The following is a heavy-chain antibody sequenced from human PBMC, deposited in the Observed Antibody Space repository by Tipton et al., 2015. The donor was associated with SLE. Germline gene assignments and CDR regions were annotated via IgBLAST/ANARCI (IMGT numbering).Heavy chain of an antibody. J-gene: IGHJ5*02. CDR3: VRGHPHIVVLIGGGWFDP. Sequence: LRLSCTVSGGSFSGYYWTWIRQPPGKGLEWIGEINHGGSTNYNPSLKSRVTISEDTSKNQFSLKLTSVTAADTAIYYCVRGHPHIVVLIGGGWFDPWGQGTLVTVSS. CDR1: GGSFSGYY. CDR2: INHGGST. D-gene: IGHD2-21*01. V-gene: IGHV4-34*01.